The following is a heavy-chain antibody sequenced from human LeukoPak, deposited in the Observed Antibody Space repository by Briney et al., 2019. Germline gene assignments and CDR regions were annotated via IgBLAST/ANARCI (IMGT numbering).Heavy chain of an antibody. D-gene: IGHD4-23*01. J-gene: IGHJ4*02. CDR2: ISSSGSTI. CDR1: GFTFSSYE. V-gene: IGHV3-48*03. CDR3: ARADYGGNSFGY. Sequence: TGGSLRLSCAASGFTFSSYEMNWVRQAPGKGLERVSYISSSGSTIYYADSVKGRFTISRDNAKNSLYLQMNSLRAEDTAVYYCARADYGGNSFGYWGQGTLVTVSS.